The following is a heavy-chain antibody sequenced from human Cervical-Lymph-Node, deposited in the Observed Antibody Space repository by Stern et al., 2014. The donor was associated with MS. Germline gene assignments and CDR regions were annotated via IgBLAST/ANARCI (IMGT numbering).Heavy chain of an antibody. CDR2: IYYSGST. CDR3: ARVAYCGGDCSAFDS. V-gene: IGHV4-31*11. Sequence: EQLVESGPGLVKPSQTLSLICAVSGGSMASSTGGYFWSWIRQPPGKGLEWIGFIYYSGSTYYNPSLKRRTTISVDTSKNQVSLRLTSMTAADTAVYYCARVAYCGGDCSAFDSWGQGTLVTVSS. D-gene: IGHD2-21*02. CDR1: GGSMASSTGGYF. J-gene: IGHJ4*02.